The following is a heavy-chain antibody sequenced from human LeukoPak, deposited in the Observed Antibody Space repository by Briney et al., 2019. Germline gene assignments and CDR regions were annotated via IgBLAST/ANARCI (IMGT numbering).Heavy chain of an antibody. J-gene: IGHJ2*01. V-gene: IGHV3-20*04. CDR2: TNWHGGST. CDR3: AGSDTIGYTPREWDYWYFDL. CDR1: QFTFNDYA. D-gene: IGHD3-16*02. Sequence: RTGGSLRLSCAASQFTFNDYAMSWVRHAPGKGLEWVSGTNWHGGSTYYADSVKGRFTISRDNAKNSLYLQMNSLRAEDTAVYYCAGSDTIGYTPREWDYWYFDLWGRGTLVTVSS.